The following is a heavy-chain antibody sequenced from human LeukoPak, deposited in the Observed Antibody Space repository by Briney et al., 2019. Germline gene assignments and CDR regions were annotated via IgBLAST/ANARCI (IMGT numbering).Heavy chain of an antibody. CDR3: ARGYGSTSCYGGGFDY. V-gene: IGHV1-18*04. CDR1: GYTFTSYG. D-gene: IGHD2-2*01. CDR2: ISAYNGNT. Sequence: ASVKVSCKASGYTFTSYGISWVRQAPGQGLEWMGWISAYNGNTNYAQKLQGRVTMTTDTSTSTAYMELRSLRSDDTAVYYCARGYGSTSCYGGGFDYWGQGTLVTVSS. J-gene: IGHJ4*02.